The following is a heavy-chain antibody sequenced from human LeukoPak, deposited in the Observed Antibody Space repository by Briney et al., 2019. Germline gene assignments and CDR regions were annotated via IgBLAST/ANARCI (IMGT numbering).Heavy chain of an antibody. CDR2: INHSGST. D-gene: IGHD2-2*01. V-gene: IGHV4-34*01. Sequence: SETLSLTCAVYGGSFSGYYWSWIRQPPGKGLEWIGEINHSGSTNYNPSLKSRVTISVDTSKNQFSLELSSVTAADTAVYYCARANIVVVPARVGWFDPWGQGTLVTVSS. J-gene: IGHJ5*02. CDR1: GGSFSGYY. CDR3: ARANIVVVPARVGWFDP.